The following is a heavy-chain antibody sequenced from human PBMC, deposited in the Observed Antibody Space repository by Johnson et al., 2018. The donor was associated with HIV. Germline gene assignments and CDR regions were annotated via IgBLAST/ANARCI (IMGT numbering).Heavy chain of an antibody. CDR3: ARTTYSSPGAFDI. D-gene: IGHD6-19*01. V-gene: IGHV3-30-3*01. CDR2: ISDDGSNK. CDR1: GFSFSRYV. Sequence: QVQLVESGGGVVQPGTSLRLSCAASGFSFSRYVMHWVRQAPGKGLEWVAVISDDGSNKYYADSVKGRFTISRDNSKNTLYLQMNSLRAEDTAVYYCARTTYSSPGAFDIWGQGTMVTVSS. J-gene: IGHJ3*02.